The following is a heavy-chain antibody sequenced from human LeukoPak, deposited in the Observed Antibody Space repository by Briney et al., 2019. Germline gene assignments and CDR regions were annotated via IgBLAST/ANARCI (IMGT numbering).Heavy chain of an antibody. D-gene: IGHD3-3*01. CDR1: EFTFSSYS. CDR2: ISSGSSYI. CDR3: AAYDFWSGYGY. Sequence: PGGSLRLSCAASEFTFSSYSMNWVRQAPGKGLERVSSISSGSSYIYYADSVKGRFTISRDNAKNSLYLQMNSLRAEDTAVYYCAAYDFWSGYGYWGQGTLVTVSS. J-gene: IGHJ4*02. V-gene: IGHV3-21*01.